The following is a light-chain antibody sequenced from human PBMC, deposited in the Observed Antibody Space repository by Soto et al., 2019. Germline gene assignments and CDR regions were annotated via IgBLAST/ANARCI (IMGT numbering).Light chain of an antibody. V-gene: IGKV1-39*01. CDR1: QSIANY. CDR2: AAS. Sequence: DIQMTQSPSSLSASVGDRVTITCRASQSIANYLNWYQQKPGKAPKLLIYAASSLQSGVPSRFSGSGFGTDFTLTIGSLQTEDFATYYCQQNHSPPPITFGQGTRLEIK. CDR3: QQNHSPPPIT. J-gene: IGKJ5*01.